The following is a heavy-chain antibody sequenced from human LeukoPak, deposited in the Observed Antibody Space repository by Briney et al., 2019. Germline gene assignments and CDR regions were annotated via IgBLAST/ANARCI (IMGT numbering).Heavy chain of an antibody. J-gene: IGHJ5*02. Sequence: GGSLRLSCAASGFTFSAYTMNWVRQAPGKGLEWVSAVSSNSAYIYYEDSLRGRFTISGDNAKSLLYLQLNSLRADDTAVYYCAREGGRRRASNFDWFDPWGQGTLVTVSS. CDR2: VSSNSAYI. CDR1: GFTFSAYT. CDR3: AREGGRRRASNFDWFDP. V-gene: IGHV3-21*06. D-gene: IGHD3-16*01.